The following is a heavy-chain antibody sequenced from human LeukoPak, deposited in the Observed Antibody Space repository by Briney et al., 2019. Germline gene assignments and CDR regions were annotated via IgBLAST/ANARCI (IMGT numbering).Heavy chain of an antibody. D-gene: IGHD3-16*01. V-gene: IGHV1-2*02. CDR1: GYTFTSYY. J-gene: IGHJ4*02. Sequence: GASVKVSCKASGYTFTSYYMHWVRQAPGQGLEWMGWINPNSGGTNYAQKFQGRVTMTRDTSISTAYMELSRLRSEDTAVYYCARDNDSRDPPHFDYWGQGTLVTVSS. CDR2: INPNSGGT. CDR3: ARDNDSRDPPHFDY.